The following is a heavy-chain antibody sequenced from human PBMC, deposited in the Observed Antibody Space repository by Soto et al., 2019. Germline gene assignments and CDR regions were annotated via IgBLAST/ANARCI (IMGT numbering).Heavy chain of an antibody. V-gene: IGHV1-8*01. CDR1: GYTFTSYD. J-gene: IGHJ4*02. D-gene: IGHD6-19*01. CDR3: ARSTAVAGRSDY. Sequence: GASVKVSCKASGYTFTSYDINWVRQATGQGLEWMGWMNPNSGNTGYAQKFQGRVTMTRNTSISTAYMELSSLRSEDTAVYYCARSTAVAGRSDYWGQGTLVTVSS. CDR2: MNPNSGNT.